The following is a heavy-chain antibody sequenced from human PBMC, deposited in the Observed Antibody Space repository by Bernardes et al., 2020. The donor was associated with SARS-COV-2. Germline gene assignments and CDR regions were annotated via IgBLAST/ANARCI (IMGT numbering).Heavy chain of an antibody. CDR2: ISGSGTTI. D-gene: IGHD2-8*01. CDR1: GFTFTDYY. V-gene: IGHV3-11*01. CDR3: ARRGVTYCTPDNCHPNWFDP. J-gene: IGHJ5*02. Sequence: GGSLRLSCAASGFTFTDYYMAWIRQAPGKGLEWLSYISGSGTTILYADSVKGRFTISRDNAKNSLYLQMNSLRAEDTALYYCARRGVTYCTPDNCHPNWFDPWGQGTLVTVSS.